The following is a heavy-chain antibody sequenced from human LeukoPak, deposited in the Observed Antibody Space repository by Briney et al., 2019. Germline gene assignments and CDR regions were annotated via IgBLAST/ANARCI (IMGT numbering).Heavy chain of an antibody. CDR2: IYYSGST. D-gene: IGHD1-26*01. J-gene: IGHJ5*02. Sequence: SETLSLTCTVSGGSISSGDYYWSWIRQPPGKGLEWIGYIYYSGSTYYNPSLKSRVTISVDTSKNQSSLKLSSVTAADTAVYYCARHGRWELRGGWFDPWGQGTLVTVSS. CDR1: GGSISSGDYY. V-gene: IGHV4-30-4*08. CDR3: ARHGRWELRGGWFDP.